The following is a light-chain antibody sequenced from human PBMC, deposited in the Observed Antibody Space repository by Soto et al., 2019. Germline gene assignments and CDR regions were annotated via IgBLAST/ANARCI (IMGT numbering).Light chain of an antibody. J-gene: IGKJ1*01. V-gene: IGKV2-30*02. CDR1: QSLVHSDGNTY. CDR3: VQTIHWPWT. Sequence: DVVMTQSPLSLPVTLGQPASISCRSSQSLVHSDGNTYLNWFQQRPGQPPRRLIYKVSNRDSGVPDRFSGSGSGTDFTLKISRVEAEEVGVYYCVQTIHWPWTFGQGTKVESK. CDR2: KVS.